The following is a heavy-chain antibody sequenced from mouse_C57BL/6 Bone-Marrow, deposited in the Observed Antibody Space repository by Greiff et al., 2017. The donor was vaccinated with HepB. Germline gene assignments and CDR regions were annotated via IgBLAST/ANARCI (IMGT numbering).Heavy chain of an antibody. J-gene: IGHJ4*01. CDR3: ARSLLDPGYAMDY. CDR1: GYSITSDY. Sequence: EVKLMESGPGLAKPSQPLSLTCSVTGYSITSDYWNWIRKFPGNKLEYMGYISYSGSTYYNPSLKSRISITRDTSKNQYYLQLNSVTTEDTATYYCARSLLDPGYAMDYWGQTTSVTVSS. D-gene: IGHD2-1*01. CDR2: ISYSGST. V-gene: IGHV3-8*01.